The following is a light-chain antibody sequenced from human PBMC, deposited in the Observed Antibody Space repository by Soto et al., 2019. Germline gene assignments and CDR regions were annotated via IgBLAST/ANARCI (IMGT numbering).Light chain of an antibody. CDR2: HAS. J-gene: IGKJ4*01. CDR1: QSVGNNF. CDR3: HQYASSPLT. Sequence: EIVLTQSPGTLSLSPGERAALSCRASQSVGNNFLGWYQQKPGQSPRLLIYHASNRATGIPDRFSGTASGTVLTLTISRMEHEDFAVYYCHQYASSPLTFGGGTKVEIK. V-gene: IGKV3-20*01.